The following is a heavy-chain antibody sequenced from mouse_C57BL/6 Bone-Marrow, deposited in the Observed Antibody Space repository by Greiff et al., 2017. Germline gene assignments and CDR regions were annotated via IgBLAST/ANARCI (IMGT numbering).Heavy chain of an antibody. CDR2: INPNNGGT. V-gene: IGHV1-18*01. CDR1: GYTFTDYN. Sequence: EVQLQQSGPELVKPGASVKIPCKASGYTFTDYNMDWVKQSHGKSLEWIGDINPNNGGTIYNQKFKGKATLTVDKSSSTAYMELRSLTSEDTAVYYCARSPLYYYGSSYDCYFDVWGTGTTVTVSS. J-gene: IGHJ1*03. CDR3: ARSPLYYYGSSYDCYFDV. D-gene: IGHD1-1*01.